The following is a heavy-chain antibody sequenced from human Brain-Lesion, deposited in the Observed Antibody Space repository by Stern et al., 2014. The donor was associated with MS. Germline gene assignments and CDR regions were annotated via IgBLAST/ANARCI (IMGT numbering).Heavy chain of an antibody. V-gene: IGHV4-59*01. D-gene: IGHD1-14*01. Sequence: QVQLQESGSGLVKPSETLSLTCTVSGGSIGRSYWSWLRPAPGKGLDWICYISYHGRTSYSPSLQSRVTISVDTSKNQFSLKVTSVTAADTAIYYCARSPGRASELDYWGQGILVTVSS. CDR1: GGSIGRSY. J-gene: IGHJ4*02. CDR2: ISYHGRT. CDR3: ARSPGRASELDY.